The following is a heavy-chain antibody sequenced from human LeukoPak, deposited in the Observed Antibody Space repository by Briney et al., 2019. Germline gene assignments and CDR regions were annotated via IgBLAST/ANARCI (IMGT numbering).Heavy chain of an antibody. CDR1: GGSISSSSYY. Sequence: PSETLSLTCTVSGGSISSSSYYWGWIRQPPGKGLEWIGSIYYSGSTYYNPSLKSRVTISVDTSKNQFSLKLSSVTAADTAVYYCARDFGYYYDSSGHQGRGAFDIWGQGTMVTVSS. D-gene: IGHD3-22*01. V-gene: IGHV4-39*07. J-gene: IGHJ3*02. CDR3: ARDFGYYYDSSGHQGRGAFDI. CDR2: IYYSGST.